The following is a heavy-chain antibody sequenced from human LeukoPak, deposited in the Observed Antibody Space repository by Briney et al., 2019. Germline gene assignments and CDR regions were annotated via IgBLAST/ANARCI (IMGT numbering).Heavy chain of an antibody. Sequence: PSETLSLTCTVSGGSISNYYWSWIRQPPGKGLEWIGYMHSSGSTNYNLSLKSRVTMSIDTSKNQLSLKMRSVTAADTAVYYCAREAYSSSYFDYWGQGTLVTVSS. V-gene: IGHV4-59*01. J-gene: IGHJ4*02. CDR1: GGSISNYY. CDR3: AREAYSSSYFDY. CDR2: MHSSGST. D-gene: IGHD6-6*01.